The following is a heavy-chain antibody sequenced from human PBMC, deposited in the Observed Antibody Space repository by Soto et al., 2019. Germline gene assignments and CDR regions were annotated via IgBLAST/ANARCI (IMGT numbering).Heavy chain of an antibody. J-gene: IGHJ4*02. Sequence: QVQLQQWGAGLLKPSETLSLTCAVYGGSFSGYYWSWIRQPPGKGLEWIGEINHSGSTNYNPSLKGRVTISVDTSKNQFSLKLSSVTAADTAVYYCARGDHYVWGSYRYPRSGYFDYWGQGTLVTVSS. D-gene: IGHD3-16*02. CDR2: INHSGST. CDR3: ARGDHYVWGSYRYPRSGYFDY. CDR1: GGSFSGYY. V-gene: IGHV4-34*01.